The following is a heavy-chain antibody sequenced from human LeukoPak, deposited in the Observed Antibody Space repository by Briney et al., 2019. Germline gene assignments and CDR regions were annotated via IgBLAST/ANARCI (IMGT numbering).Heavy chain of an antibody. V-gene: IGHV3-23*01. D-gene: IGHD6-6*01. CDR2: ISGSGGST. J-gene: IGHJ5*02. CDR1: GFTFSSYA. Sequence: GGSLRLSCAASGFTFSSYAMSWVRQAPGKGLEWVSAISGSGGSTYYADSVKGRFTISRDNSKNTLYLQMNSLRAEDTAVYYCAKGIYSSSSPWFDPWGQGTLVTVSP. CDR3: AKGIYSSSSPWFDP.